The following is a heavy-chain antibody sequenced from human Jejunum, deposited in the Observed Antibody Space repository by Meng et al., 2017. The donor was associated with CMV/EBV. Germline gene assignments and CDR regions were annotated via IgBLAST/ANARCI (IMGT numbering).Heavy chain of an antibody. D-gene: IGHD7-27*01. V-gene: IGHV1-18*04. Sequence: QVPLLQYGAEVKKPGASVKISCKTSGYTFTDHNIGWVRQAPGQGLEWVGWISLGNGQTVYGHKVQGRVTVTTDTSTSTAYMELRSLRSDDTAMYYCARDVWGFDYWGQGTLVTVSS. CDR2: ISLGNGQT. CDR1: GYTFTDHN. CDR3: ARDVWGFDY. J-gene: IGHJ4*02.